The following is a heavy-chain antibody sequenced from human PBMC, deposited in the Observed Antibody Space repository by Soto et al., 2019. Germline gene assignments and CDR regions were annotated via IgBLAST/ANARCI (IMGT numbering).Heavy chain of an antibody. V-gene: IGHV1-69*04. Sequence: GASVKVSGTDCGYTFTNYGISCVRQAPGQGLEWMGRIIPILGIANYAQKFQGRVTITADKSTSTAYMELSSLRSEDTAVYYCAREPHYCSGGSCYSDVWGQGTTVTVSS. D-gene: IGHD2-15*01. CDR1: GYTFTNYG. CDR3: AREPHYCSGGSCYSDV. J-gene: IGHJ6*02. CDR2: IIPILGIA.